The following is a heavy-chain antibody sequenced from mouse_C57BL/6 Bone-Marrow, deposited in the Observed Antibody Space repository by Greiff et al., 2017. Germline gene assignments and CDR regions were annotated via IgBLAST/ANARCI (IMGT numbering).Heavy chain of an antibody. CDR1: GYTFTSYG. J-gene: IGHJ2*01. V-gene: IGHV1-81*01. CDR2: FYPCSGNT. Sequence: VQLQQSGAELARPGASVKLSCKASGYTFTSYGISWVKQRTGQGLEWIGEFYPCSGNTYYNEKFKGKATLTADKSSSTAYMELRSLTSEDSAVYFCARSRITTVVGGGYWGQGTTLTVSS. CDR3: ARSRITTVVGGGY. D-gene: IGHD1-1*01.